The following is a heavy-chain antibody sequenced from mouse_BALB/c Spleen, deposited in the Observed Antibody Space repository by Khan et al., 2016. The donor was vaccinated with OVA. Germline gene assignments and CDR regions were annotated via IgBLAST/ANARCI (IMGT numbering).Heavy chain of an antibody. CDR2: TLPGSGST. J-gene: IGHJ1*01. CDR3: ARNYGSSYDWYFDV. CDR1: GYTFSSYW. V-gene: IGHV1-9*01. Sequence: QVQLQQSGAELMKPGASVKISCKATGYTFSSYWIEWVKQRPGHGLEWIGETLPGSGSTNYNEKFKCKATFTADTSSNTAYMQLSSLTSEDSAVYYCARNYGSSYDWYFDVWGAGTTVTVSS. D-gene: IGHD1-1*01.